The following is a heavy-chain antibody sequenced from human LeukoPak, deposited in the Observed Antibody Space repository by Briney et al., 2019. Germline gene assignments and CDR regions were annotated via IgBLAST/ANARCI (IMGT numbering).Heavy chain of an antibody. J-gene: IGHJ3*02. Sequence: TLSPTPTVSSGSSSGGGYYWRGIRQHPGKGLEWIGYIYYSGSTYYNQSLKSRVTISVDTSKNQFSLKLSSVTAADTAVYYCARGSGSAFDICGQGTMVTVSS. D-gene: IGHD3-22*01. V-gene: IGHV4-31*03. CDR1: SGSSSGGGYY. CDR2: IYYSGST. CDR3: ARGSGSAFDI.